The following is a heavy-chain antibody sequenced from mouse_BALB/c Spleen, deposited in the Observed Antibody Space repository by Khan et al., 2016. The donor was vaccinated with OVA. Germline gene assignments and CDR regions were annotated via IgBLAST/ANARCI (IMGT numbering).Heavy chain of an antibody. J-gene: IGHJ3*01. CDR2: INPSNGYS. Sequence: QIQLVQSGAELARPGASVKMSRKASGYTFTTYTIHWIKKRPGQGLEWIGYINPSNGYSNYNQKFKDKATLTTDKSSTTAYLQLSSLTSADSAVYNCVRDGAYHRNDGWFAYWGQGTLVTVSA. CDR3: VRDGAYHRNDGWFAY. V-gene: IGHV1-4*01. D-gene: IGHD2-14*01. CDR1: GYTFTTYT.